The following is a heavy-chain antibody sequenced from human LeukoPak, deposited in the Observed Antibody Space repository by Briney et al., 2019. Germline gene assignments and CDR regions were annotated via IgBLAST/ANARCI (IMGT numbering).Heavy chain of an antibody. CDR1: GFTFSSYS. CDR3: ASGAWELLFHY. Sequence: PGGSLRLSCAASGFTFSSYSMNWVRQPPGKGLEWIGEINHSGSTNYNPSLKSRVTISVDTSKNQFSLKLSSVTAADTAVYYCASGAWELLFHYWGQGTLVTVSS. D-gene: IGHD1-26*01. V-gene: IGHV4-34*01. J-gene: IGHJ4*02. CDR2: INHSGST.